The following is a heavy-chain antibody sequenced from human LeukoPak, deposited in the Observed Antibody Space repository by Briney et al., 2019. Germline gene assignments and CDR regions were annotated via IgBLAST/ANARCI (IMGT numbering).Heavy chain of an antibody. CDR3: ARLHYYGMDV. J-gene: IGHJ6*04. V-gene: IGHV4-59*01. CDR1: GGSISSYY. Sequence: SETLSLTCTVSGGSISSYYWSWIRQPPGKGLEWIGYIYYSGSTNYNPSLKSRVTISVDTSKNQFSLKLSSVTAADTAVYYCARLHYYGMDVWGKGTTVTVSS. CDR2: IYYSGST.